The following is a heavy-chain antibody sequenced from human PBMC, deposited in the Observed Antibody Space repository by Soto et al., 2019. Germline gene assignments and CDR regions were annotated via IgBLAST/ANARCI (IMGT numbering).Heavy chain of an antibody. CDR1: AFTFSSYS. J-gene: IGHJ4*02. D-gene: IGHD2-21*01. CDR3: ARDWHYSPGGVAYDY. CDR2: ISRSSSTI. Sequence: GGPLRLSCSASAFTFSSYSMNWVREAPGKGLEWVSYISRSSSTIYYADSVKGRFTISRDNAKNSLYLQMNSLRAEDTAVYYCARDWHYSPGGVAYDYWGQENLVTVSS. V-gene: IGHV3-48*01.